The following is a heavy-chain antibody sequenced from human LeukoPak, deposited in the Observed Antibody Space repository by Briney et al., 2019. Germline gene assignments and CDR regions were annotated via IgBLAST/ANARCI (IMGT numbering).Heavy chain of an antibody. D-gene: IGHD6-19*01. Sequence: ASVKVSPAASGYTFTGYYMHWVRHAPRQRVEWMGWINPNSGGTNYAQRFQGRVTMTRDTSISTAYMGRSRLRSDDTAVYYCARGSRGSDYWGEGTLVTVSS. CDR1: GYTFTGYY. J-gene: IGHJ4*02. V-gene: IGHV1-2*02. CDR3: ARGSRGSDY. CDR2: INPNSGGT.